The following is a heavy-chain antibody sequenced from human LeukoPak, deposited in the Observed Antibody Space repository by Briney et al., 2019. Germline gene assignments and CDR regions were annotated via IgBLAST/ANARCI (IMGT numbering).Heavy chain of an antibody. CDR2: IYHSGST. Sequence: PSETLSLTCAVYGGSFSGYYWGWIRQPPGKGLEWIGSIYHSGSTYYNPSLKSRVTISVDTSKNQFSLKLSSVTAADTAVYYCARHVSGDYDFWSGYQRPFDYWGQGTLVTVSS. CDR3: ARHVSGDYDFWSGYQRPFDY. CDR1: GGSFSGYY. J-gene: IGHJ4*02. V-gene: IGHV4-38-2*01. D-gene: IGHD3-3*01.